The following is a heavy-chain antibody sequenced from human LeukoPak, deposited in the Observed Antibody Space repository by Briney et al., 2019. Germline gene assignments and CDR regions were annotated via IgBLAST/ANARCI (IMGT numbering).Heavy chain of an antibody. CDR2: IYSGGST. CDR3: ARGGSCADY. V-gene: IGHV3-66*02. D-gene: IGHD2-15*01. CDR1: GFTFSSYW. Sequence: GGSLRLSCAASGFTFSSYWMHWVRQAPGKGLEWVSVIYSGGSTYYADSVKGRFTISRDNSKNTLYLQMNSLRAEDTAVYYCARGGSCADYWGQGTLVTVSS. J-gene: IGHJ4*02.